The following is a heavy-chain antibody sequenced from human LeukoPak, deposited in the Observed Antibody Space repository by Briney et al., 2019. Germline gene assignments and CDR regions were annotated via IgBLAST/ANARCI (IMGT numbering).Heavy chain of an antibody. CDR2: ISGSGGFT. CDR3: ARGGSRYYGRYFDL. D-gene: IGHD3-22*01. CDR1: GFTFSSFA. V-gene: IGHV3-23*01. Sequence: GGSLRLSCAASGFTFSSFAMSWVRQAPGKGLEWVSAISGSGGFTYYADSVKGRFTISRENAKNSLYLQMNSLRAGDTAVYYCARGGSRYYGRYFDLWGRGTLVTVSS. J-gene: IGHJ2*01.